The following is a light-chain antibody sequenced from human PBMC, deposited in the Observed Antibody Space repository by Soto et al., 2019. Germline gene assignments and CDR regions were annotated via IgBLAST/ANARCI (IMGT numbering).Light chain of an antibody. V-gene: IGKV1-39*01. J-gene: IGKJ2*01. CDR3: QQSYSTPYT. Sequence: EIQMTQSPSSLSASVGDRVTITCRASQSISSYLNWYQQKPGKAPKLLIYAASSLQSGVPSRFSGSGSGTDFTLTISSLRPEDFATYYCQQSYSTPYTFGQGTKLEIK. CDR1: QSISSY. CDR2: AAS.